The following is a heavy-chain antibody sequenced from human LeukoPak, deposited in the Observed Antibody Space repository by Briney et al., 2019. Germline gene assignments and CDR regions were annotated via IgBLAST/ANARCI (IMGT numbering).Heavy chain of an antibody. D-gene: IGHD2/OR15-2a*01. CDR2: ISSSSDYI. CDR1: EFTFNNYW. J-gene: IGHJ5*02. V-gene: IGHV3-21*01. Sequence: GGSLRLSCAASEFTFNNYWMSWVRQAPGKGLEWVSSISSSSDYIYYADSVKGRFTISRDNAKNSLYLQMKSLRAEDTAVYYCARGKTSQNIVTRKTYNWFDPWGQGTLVTVSS. CDR3: ARGKTSQNIVTRKTYNWFDP.